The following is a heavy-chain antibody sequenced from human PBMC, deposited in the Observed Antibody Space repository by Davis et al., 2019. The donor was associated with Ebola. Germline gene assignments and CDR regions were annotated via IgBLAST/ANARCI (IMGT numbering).Heavy chain of an antibody. CDR3: ARDRNWGSERRRYFDL. V-gene: IGHV3-20*04. D-gene: IGHD7-27*01. CDR1: GFTFDDYG. CDR2: IDWNGDST. Sequence: GESLKISCAASGFTFDDYGMSWVRQAPGKGLEWVSTIDWNGDSTGYADSVKGRFTISRDNAKNSLYLQMISLRAGDTAFYYCARDRNWGSERRRYFDLWGRGTLVTVSS. J-gene: IGHJ2*01.